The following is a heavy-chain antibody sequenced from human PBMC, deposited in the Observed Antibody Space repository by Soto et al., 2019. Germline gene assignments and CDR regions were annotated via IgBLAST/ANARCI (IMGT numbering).Heavy chain of an antibody. Sequence: GGSLRLCCAASGFTFSSYPMTWVRQAPGKGLEWVSSISGNSDAIFYADSVKGRFTISRDNSRTTLYLQMNSLRAEDMAIYYCARILYSSQRDGVDVWGQGTTVTVSS. CDR3: ARILYSSQRDGVDV. J-gene: IGHJ6*02. CDR1: GFTFSSYP. V-gene: IGHV3-23*01. CDR2: ISGNSDAI. D-gene: IGHD2-8*01.